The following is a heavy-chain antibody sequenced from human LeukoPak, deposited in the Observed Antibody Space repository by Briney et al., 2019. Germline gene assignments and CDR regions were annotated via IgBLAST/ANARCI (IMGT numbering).Heavy chain of an antibody. CDR1: GYTFTSYA. D-gene: IGHD3-9*01. CDR3: ARVPLTYYDILTGAYYGMDV. J-gene: IGHJ6*02. CDR2: INAGNGNT. Sequence: ASVKVFCTASGYTFTSYAMHWVRQAPGQRLEWMGWINAGNGNTKYSQKFQGRVTITRDTSASTAYMELSSLRSEDTAVYYCARVPLTYYDILTGAYYGMDVWGQGTTVTVSS. V-gene: IGHV1-3*01.